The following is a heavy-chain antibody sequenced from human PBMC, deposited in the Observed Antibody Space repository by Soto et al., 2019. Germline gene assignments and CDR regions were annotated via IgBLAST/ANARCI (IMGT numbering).Heavy chain of an antibody. J-gene: IGHJ6*02. Sequence: SETLSLTCTVSGGSISSYYWSWIRQPPGKGLEWIGYIYYSGSTNYNPSLKSRVTISVDTSKNQFSLKLSSVTAADTAVYYCARWVAKNDYYYYGMDVWGQGTTVTVSS. V-gene: IGHV4-59*01. CDR1: GGSISSYY. CDR2: IYYSGST. CDR3: ARWVAKNDYYYYGMDV. D-gene: IGHD5-12*01.